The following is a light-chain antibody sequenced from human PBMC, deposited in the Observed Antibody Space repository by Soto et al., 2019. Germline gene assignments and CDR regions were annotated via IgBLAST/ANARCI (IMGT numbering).Light chain of an antibody. Sequence: EIVMTQSPATLSVSPCERATLSCRASQSVSSNLAWYQQKPGQAPRLLIYGASSRATGIPDRFSGSGSGTDFTLTISRLEPEDFAVYYCQQYGSSRITFGQGTRLEI. CDR2: GAS. V-gene: IGKV3-20*01. CDR3: QQYGSSRIT. J-gene: IGKJ5*01. CDR1: QSVSSN.